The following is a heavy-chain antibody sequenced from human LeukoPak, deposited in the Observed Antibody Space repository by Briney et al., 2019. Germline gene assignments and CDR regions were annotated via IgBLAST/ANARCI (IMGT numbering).Heavy chain of an antibody. J-gene: IGHJ4*02. CDR1: GFTFSSYS. V-gene: IGHV3-21*01. CDR2: ISSSSSYI. Sequence: PGGCLRLSCVVSGFTFSSYSMNWVRQAPGRGLEWVSSISSSSSYIYYADSVKGRFTISRDNAKHSLYLQMNSLRAEDTAVYYCARSVGIAADFDYWGQGTLVPVSS. D-gene: IGHD6-13*01. CDR3: ARSVGIAADFDY.